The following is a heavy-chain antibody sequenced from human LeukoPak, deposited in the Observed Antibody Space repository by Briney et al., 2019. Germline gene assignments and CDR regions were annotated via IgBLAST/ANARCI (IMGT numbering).Heavy chain of an antibody. D-gene: IGHD3-3*01. CDR3: ARDFSREAFDI. CDR2: ITSSGNTI. CDR1: GFTFSSYE. Sequence: GGSLRLSCAASGFTFSSYEMNWVRRAPGKGLEWVSYITSSGNTIYYADSVRGRFTISRDYTKNTLYLQMNSLRAEDTAVYYCARDFSREAFDIWGQGTMVTVSS. V-gene: IGHV3-48*03. J-gene: IGHJ3*02.